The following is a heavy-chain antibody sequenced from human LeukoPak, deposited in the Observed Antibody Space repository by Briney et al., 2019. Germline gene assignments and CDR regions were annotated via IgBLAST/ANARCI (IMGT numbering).Heavy chain of an antibody. J-gene: IGHJ4*02. CDR1: GFTFTSSA. D-gene: IGHD6-13*01. CDR3: AADARAIAAAGI. CDR2: IVVGSGNT. V-gene: IGHV1-58*01. Sequence: ASVKVSCKASGFTFTSSAVQWVRQARGQCLEWIGWIVVGSGNTNYAQKFQERVTITRDMSTSTAYMELSSLRSEDTAVYYCAADARAIAAAGIWGQGTLVTVSS.